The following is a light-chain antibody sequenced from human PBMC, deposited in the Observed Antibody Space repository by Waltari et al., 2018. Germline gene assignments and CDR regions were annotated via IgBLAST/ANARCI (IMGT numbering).Light chain of an antibody. CDR1: NSTIGITA. CDR2: YNN. CDR3: AAWDDGLNGVL. V-gene: IGLV1-44*01. Sequence: QSVLTQPPSAPGTPGQTVAISCSGSNSTIGITAVTWYPHLPGTPPKLTIYYNNKRPSGVPDRFSGSKSGTSASLAITGLQSEDEADYYCAAWDDGLNGVLFAGGTRLTVL. J-gene: IGLJ2*01.